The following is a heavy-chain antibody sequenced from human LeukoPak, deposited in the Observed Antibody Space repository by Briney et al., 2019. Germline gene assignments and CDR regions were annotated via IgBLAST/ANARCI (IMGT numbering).Heavy chain of an antibody. Sequence: ASVKVSCKASGYSCLSHDINWVRQAPGQGLEWMGRINPNSGGTNYAQKFQGRVTMTRDTSISTAYMELSRLRSDDTAVYYCARDVGPTAMVTANNYYYGMDVWGQGTTVTVSS. CDR3: ARDVGPTAMVTANNYYYGMDV. D-gene: IGHD5-18*01. CDR2: INPNSGGT. J-gene: IGHJ6*02. V-gene: IGHV1-2*06. CDR1: GYSCLSHD.